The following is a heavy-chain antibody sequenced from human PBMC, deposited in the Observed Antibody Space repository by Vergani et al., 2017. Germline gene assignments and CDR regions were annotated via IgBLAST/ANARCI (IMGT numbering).Heavy chain of an antibody. CDR3: ALSVTTIYFY. V-gene: IGHV4-39*01. CDR2: IYYSGST. J-gene: IGHJ4*02. CDR1: GASIRSSNYY. D-gene: IGHD4-17*01. Sequence: QLQLQESGPGLVKPSATLSLTCSVSGASIRSSNYYWGWIRQPPGKGLEWIASIYYSGSTYYNPSLKSRVTISVDTSKNQFSLKLSSVTAADTAVYYCALSVTTIYFYWGQGTLVTVSS.